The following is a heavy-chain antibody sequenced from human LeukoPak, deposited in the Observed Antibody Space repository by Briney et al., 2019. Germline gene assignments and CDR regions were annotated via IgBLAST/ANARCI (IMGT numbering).Heavy chain of an antibody. CDR1: GGSISSGYFY. D-gene: IGHD6-13*01. CDR3: ASSIAAAGTYDY. CDR2: IYYSGST. V-gene: IGHV4-30-4*01. Sequence: SETLSLTCTVSGGSISSGYFYWSWIRQPRGKGGEWCGYIYYSGSTYYTPSLKSRVTISVDTSKNQFSLRLSSVTAADTAVYYCASSIAAAGTYDYWGQGTLVTVSS. J-gene: IGHJ4*02.